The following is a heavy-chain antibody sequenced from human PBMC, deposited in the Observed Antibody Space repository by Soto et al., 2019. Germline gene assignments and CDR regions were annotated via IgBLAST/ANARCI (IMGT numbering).Heavy chain of an antibody. D-gene: IGHD1-1*01. CDR3: TTTRRYPFDY. V-gene: IGHV3-15*01. CDR2: IKSKTDGWTT. CDR1: GFTFSNAW. J-gene: IGHJ4*02. Sequence: EVQLVESGGGLVKPGGSLRLSCAASGFTFSNAWMSWVRQAPGKGLEWVGRIKSKTDGWTTDYAAPVKGRFTISRDDSKNTLYLEMYSLKTDDTAVYYCTTTRRYPFDYWCQGTLVTVSS.